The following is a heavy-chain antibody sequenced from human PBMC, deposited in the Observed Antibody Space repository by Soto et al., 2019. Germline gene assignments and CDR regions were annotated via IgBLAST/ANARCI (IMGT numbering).Heavy chain of an antibody. CDR2: IIPIFGTA. CDR1: GGTFSSYA. V-gene: IGHV1-69*01. CDR3: ARLYYYVSSGYYWAFDY. D-gene: IGHD3-22*01. J-gene: IGHJ4*02. Sequence: QVQLVQSGAEVKKPGSSVKVSCKASGGTFSSYAISWVRQAPGQGLEWMGGIIPIFGTANYAQKFQGRVTITADESTSTAYMELSRLRSEDTAVYYCARLYYYVSSGYYWAFDYWGQGTLVTVSS.